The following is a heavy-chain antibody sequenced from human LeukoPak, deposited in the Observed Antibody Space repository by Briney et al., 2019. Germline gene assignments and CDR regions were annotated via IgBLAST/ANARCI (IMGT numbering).Heavy chain of an antibody. D-gene: IGHD2-8*02. CDR1: GFTLSSYG. CDR3: AKDAAAADTGHY. J-gene: IGHJ4*02. Sequence: GGSLRLSCAASGFTLSSYGMHWVRQAPGKGLEWVAVISYDGSNKYYADYVKGRFTISRDNSKNTLYLQMNSLRAEDTTVYYCAKDAAAADTGHYWGQGTLVTVSS. V-gene: IGHV3-30*18. CDR2: ISYDGSNK.